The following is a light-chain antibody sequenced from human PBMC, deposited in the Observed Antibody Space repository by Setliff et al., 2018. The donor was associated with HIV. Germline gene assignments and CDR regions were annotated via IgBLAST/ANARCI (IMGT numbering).Light chain of an antibody. Sequence: PASVSGSPGQSITISCTGTSSDIGGYNFVSWYQHHPGKAPKLMIYEVTNRPSGVSNRFSGSKSGNTASLTISGLQADDEADYYCSSYTSSSPYVFGTGTKVTVL. V-gene: IGLV2-14*01. J-gene: IGLJ1*01. CDR1: SSDIGGYNF. CDR2: EVT. CDR3: SSYTSSSPYV.